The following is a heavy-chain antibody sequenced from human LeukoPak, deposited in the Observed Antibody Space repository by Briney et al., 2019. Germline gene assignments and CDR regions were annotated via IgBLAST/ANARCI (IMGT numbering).Heavy chain of an antibody. Sequence: ETLSLTCAVYGGSFSGYYWSWVRQAPGKGLEWVSAISGSGGSTYYADSVKGRFTISRDNSKNTLYLQMNSLRAEDTAVYYCAKDPNPYYYDSSGYYQYYFDYWGQGTLVTVSS. J-gene: IGHJ4*02. D-gene: IGHD3-22*01. CDR1: GGSFSGYY. CDR3: AKDPNPYYYDSSGYYQYYFDY. V-gene: IGHV3-23*01. CDR2: ISGSGGST.